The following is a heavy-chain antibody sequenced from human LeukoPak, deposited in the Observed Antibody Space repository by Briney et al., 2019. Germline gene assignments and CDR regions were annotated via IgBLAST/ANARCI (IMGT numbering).Heavy chain of an antibody. V-gene: IGHV4-59*08. J-gene: IGHJ3*02. D-gene: IGHD2-21*02. CDR1: GGSISNYY. CDR3: ARRKGTAWLDAFDI. CDR2: LFYSGNS. Sequence: PSETLSLTCCVSGGSISNYYWSWIRQPPGKGLEWIGNLFYSGNSNHNPSLKSRVTMSVDTSNNQFSLKLSSMTAADTAVYYCARRKGTAWLDAFDIWGQGTMVTVS.